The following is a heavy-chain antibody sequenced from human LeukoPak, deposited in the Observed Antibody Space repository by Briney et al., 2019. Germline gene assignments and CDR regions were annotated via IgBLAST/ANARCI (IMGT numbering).Heavy chain of an antibody. V-gene: IGHV4-59*01. CDR1: GGSISSYY. D-gene: IGHD3-10*01. Sequence: SETLSLTCAVSGGSISSYYWSWIRQPPGKGLDWIGYISYSGSTNYKPSLKSRVNILVDTSKSQFSLKLSSVTAADTAVYYCASSYYYGSGSFDYWGQGTLVTVSS. CDR2: ISYSGST. CDR3: ASSYYYGSGSFDY. J-gene: IGHJ4*02.